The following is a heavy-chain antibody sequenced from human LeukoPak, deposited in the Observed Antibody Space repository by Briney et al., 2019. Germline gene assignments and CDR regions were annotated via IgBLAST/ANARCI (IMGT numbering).Heavy chain of an antibody. CDR2: VYYSGTT. V-gene: IGHV4-34*01. J-gene: IGHJ4*02. Sequence: SETLSLTCAVYGGSFSGYYWSWIRQPPGKGLQWIGTVYYSGTTYYDPSLKSRVTISVDTSKNQFSLRLNSVTAADTAVYYCARLATIRGKSPDYWGQGTLVTVSS. D-gene: IGHD5-24*01. CDR1: GGSFSGYY. CDR3: ARLATIRGKSPDY.